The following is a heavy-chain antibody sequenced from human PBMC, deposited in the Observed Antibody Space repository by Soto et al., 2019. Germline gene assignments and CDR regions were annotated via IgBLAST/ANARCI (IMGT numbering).Heavy chain of an antibody. CDR3: AKDYSGRGGAFDI. D-gene: IGHD4-4*01. Sequence: EVQLLESGGGLVQPGGSLRLSCAASGFTFSSYAMSWVRQAPGKGLEWVSAISGSGGSTYYADSVKGRFTISRDNSKNALYLQMNGLRAEDTAVYYCAKDYSGRGGAFDIWGQGTMVTGSS. CDR2: ISGSGGST. CDR1: GFTFSSYA. J-gene: IGHJ3*02. V-gene: IGHV3-23*01.